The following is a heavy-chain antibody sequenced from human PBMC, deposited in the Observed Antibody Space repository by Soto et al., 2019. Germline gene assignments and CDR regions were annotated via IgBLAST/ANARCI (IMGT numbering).Heavy chain of an antibody. V-gene: IGHV3-30-3*01. Sequence: QVQLVESGGGVVQPGRSLRLSCAASGFTFSSYAMHWVRQAPGKGLEWVAVISYDGSNKYYADSVKGRFTISRDNSKDTLYLQMNSLRAEDTAVSYCARDEQLALDYWGQGTLVTVSS. CDR2: ISYDGSNK. J-gene: IGHJ4*02. D-gene: IGHD6-6*01. CDR3: ARDEQLALDY. CDR1: GFTFSSYA.